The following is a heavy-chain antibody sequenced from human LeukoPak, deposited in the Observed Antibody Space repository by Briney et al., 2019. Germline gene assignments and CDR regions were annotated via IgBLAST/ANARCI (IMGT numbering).Heavy chain of an antibody. D-gene: IGHD2/OR15-2a*01. CDR2: IKADGSGT. J-gene: IGHJ6*02. V-gene: IGHV3-43*02. CDR1: GFTIGPYA. CDR3: ATWAFYHNLDV. Sequence: QPGGALRLSRAASGFTIGPYAMYWVRQGPGRGLEWVSVIKADGSGTFYADSVRGRFTTSRDNSKNSLYLEMNSLTSEDTAFYCATWAFYHNLDVWGQGTTVIVSS.